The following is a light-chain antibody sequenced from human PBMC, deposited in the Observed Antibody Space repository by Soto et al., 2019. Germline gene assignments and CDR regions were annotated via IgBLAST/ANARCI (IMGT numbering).Light chain of an antibody. J-gene: IGKJ2*01. CDR3: QQYNSYSPYT. CDR2: KAS. V-gene: IGKV1-5*03. Sequence: DIQMIQSPSTLSASVGDRVTITCRASQSISSWLAWYQQKPGKAPKLLIYKASSLESGVPSRFSGSGSGTEFTLTISRLQPDDFAAYYCQQYNSYSPYTFGQGTKLEIK. CDR1: QSISSW.